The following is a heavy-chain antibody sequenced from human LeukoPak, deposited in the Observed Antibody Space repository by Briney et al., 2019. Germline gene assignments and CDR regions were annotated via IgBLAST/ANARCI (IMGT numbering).Heavy chain of an antibody. D-gene: IGHD2-21*01. CDR3: ARDRCGGDCYFGDDAFDN. Sequence: VASVKVSCKASGYTFTSYGISWVRQAPGQGLEWMGWISAYNGNTNYAQKLQGRVTMTTDTSTSTAYMELRSLRSDDTAVYYCARDRCGGDCYFGDDAFDNWGQGTMVTVSS. CDR2: ISAYNGNT. V-gene: IGHV1-18*01. J-gene: IGHJ3*02. CDR1: GYTFTSYG.